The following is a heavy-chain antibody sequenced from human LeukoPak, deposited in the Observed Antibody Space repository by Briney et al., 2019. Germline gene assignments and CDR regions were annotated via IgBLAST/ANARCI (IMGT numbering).Heavy chain of an antibody. D-gene: IGHD2-2*01. CDR2: IYYSGST. J-gene: IGHJ4*02. CDR3: AGRGDVVVVPADY. Sequence: PSETLSLTRTVSGGSISTGSYYWAWIRQPPGKGLEWLGSIYYSGSTYYNPSLKSRVTISVDTSKNQFSLKLSSVTAADTAVYYCAGRGDVVVVPADYWGQGTLVTVSS. CDR1: GGSISTGSYY. V-gene: IGHV4-39*01.